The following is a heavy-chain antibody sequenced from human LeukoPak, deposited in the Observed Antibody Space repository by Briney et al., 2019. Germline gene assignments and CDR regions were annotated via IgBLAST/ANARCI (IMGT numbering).Heavy chain of an antibody. CDR2: ISGGGGST. CDR1: GFTFSSSA. V-gene: IGHV3-23*01. J-gene: IGHJ3*02. CDR3: ARDLTRSMEDFGVI. D-gene: IGHD3-3*01. Sequence: PGGSLRLSCEVSGFTFSSSAMSWVRQAPGKGLAWVSAISGGGGSTSYADSVKGRFTISRDNSKNTLYLQMSSLRAEDTAVYYCARDLTRSMEDFGVIWGRGTMVTVSS.